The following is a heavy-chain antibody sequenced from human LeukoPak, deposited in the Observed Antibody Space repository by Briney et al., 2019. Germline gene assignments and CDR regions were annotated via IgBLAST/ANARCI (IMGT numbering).Heavy chain of an antibody. J-gene: IGHJ3*02. CDR1: GFTFSSYW. D-gene: IGHD3-9*01. CDR3: ARDEYYDILTGPGAFDI. V-gene: IGHV3-74*01. CDR2: INSDGSST. Sequence: GGSLRLSCAASGFTFSSYWMHWVRQAPGKGLVWVSRINSDGSSTSYADSAKGRLTISRDNAKNTLYLQMNSLRAEDTAVYYCARDEYYDILTGPGAFDIWGQGTMVTVSS.